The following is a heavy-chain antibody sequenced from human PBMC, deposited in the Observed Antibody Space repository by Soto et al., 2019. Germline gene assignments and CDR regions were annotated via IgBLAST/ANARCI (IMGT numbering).Heavy chain of an antibody. Sequence: GGSLRLSCAASGFTFSSYAMSWVRQAPGKGLVWVSGISGSGCSTYYADSVKGRFTISRDNSKNTLYLQMNSLRAEDTSVYYCAKGTLLSGTNYFDYWGQGTLVTVSS. CDR1: GFTFSSYA. CDR3: AKGTLLSGTNYFDY. V-gene: IGHV3-23*01. CDR2: ISGSGCST. D-gene: IGHD2-2*01. J-gene: IGHJ4*02.